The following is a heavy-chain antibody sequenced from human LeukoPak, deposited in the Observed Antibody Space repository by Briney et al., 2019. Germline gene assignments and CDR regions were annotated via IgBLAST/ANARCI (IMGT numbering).Heavy chain of an antibody. J-gene: IGHJ4*02. CDR3: ARVGDSSSEIDN. CDR1: GGSFSSYY. D-gene: IGHD6-13*01. CDR2: IHATEGT. V-gene: IGHV4-4*07. Sequence: ASETLSLTCTVSGGSFSSYYWSWIRQPAGKGLEWIGRIHATEGTNYNPSLKSRVTLSVDTSKNQFALMLNSVTAADTAVYYCARVGDSSSEIDNWGQGTLSIVSS.